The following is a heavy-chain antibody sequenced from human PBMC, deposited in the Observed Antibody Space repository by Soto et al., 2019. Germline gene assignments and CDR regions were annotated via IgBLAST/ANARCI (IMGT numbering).Heavy chain of an antibody. Sequence: GGSLRLSCAASGFTFSGSAMHWFRQASGKGLEWVGRIRSKANSYATAYAASVKGRFTISRDDSKNTAYLQMNSLKTEDTAVYYCTSSTAAGTSRLFDYWVQGTLVTVSS. V-gene: IGHV3-73*01. CDR1: GFTFSGSA. J-gene: IGHJ4*02. CDR3: TSSTAAGTSRLFDY. CDR2: IRSKANSYAT. D-gene: IGHD6-13*01.